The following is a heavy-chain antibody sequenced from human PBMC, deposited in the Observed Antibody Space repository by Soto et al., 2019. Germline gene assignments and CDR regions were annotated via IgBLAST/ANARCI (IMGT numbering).Heavy chain of an antibody. J-gene: IGHJ5*02. D-gene: IGHD1-1*01. V-gene: IGHV1-18*01. CDR2: ISAYNGNT. Sequence: ASVKVSCKASGYTFPSYGISWVRQAPGQGLEWMGWISAYNGNTNYAQKLQGRVTMTTDTSTSTAYMELRSLTSDDTAVYYCARDKVHSESKGGPRFDPWRQGTLVPVSS. CDR1: GYTFPSYG. CDR3: ARDKVHSESKGGPRFDP.